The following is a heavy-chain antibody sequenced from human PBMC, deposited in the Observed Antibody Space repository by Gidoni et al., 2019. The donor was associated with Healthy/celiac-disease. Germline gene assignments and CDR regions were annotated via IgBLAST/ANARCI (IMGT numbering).Heavy chain of an antibody. D-gene: IGHD5-12*01. CDR3: AKVPRAGYQPDWYFDL. CDR1: GFPFSTYG. J-gene: IGHJ2*01. CDR2: ISYDGSNK. Sequence: QVQLVESGGGVVQPGTSLRLYGAASGFPFSTYGMHCVRQAPGKGLGWVAVISYDGSNKYYADTVQGRFTISRDNSKNTLYLQMNSLRAEDTAVYYCAKVPRAGYQPDWYFDLWGRGTLVTVSS. V-gene: IGHV3-30*18.